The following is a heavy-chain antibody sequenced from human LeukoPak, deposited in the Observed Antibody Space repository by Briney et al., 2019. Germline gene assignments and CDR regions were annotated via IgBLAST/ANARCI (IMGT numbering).Heavy chain of an antibody. V-gene: IGHV4-59*01. CDR2: IYYSGST. D-gene: IGHD3-10*02. J-gene: IGHJ6*02. CDR3: ARVPVRGVIITYGMDV. CDR1: GGSISSYY. Sequence: SETLSLTCTVSGGSISSYYWSWIRQPPGKGLEWIGYIYYSGSTNYNPSLKSRVTIPVDTSKNQFSLKLSSVTAADTAVYYCARVPVRGVIITYGMDVWGQGTTVTVSS.